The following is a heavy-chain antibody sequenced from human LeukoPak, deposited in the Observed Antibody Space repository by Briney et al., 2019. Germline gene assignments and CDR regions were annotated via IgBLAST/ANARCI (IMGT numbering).Heavy chain of an antibody. D-gene: IGHD3-10*01. J-gene: IGHJ4*02. Sequence: GGSLRLSCATSTFTFSSYTMNWVRQAPGKGLEWVSSISPSGNSKYHADSVKGRFTISRDNAENSLYMQMNSLRAEDTGVYFCVRDFLGESGAGGYWGQGTLVTVSS. V-gene: IGHV3-21*01. CDR2: ISPSGNSK. CDR3: VRDFLGESGAGGY. CDR1: TFTFSSYT.